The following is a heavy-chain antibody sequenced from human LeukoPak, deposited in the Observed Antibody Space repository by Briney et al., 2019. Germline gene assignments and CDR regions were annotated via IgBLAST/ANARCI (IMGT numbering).Heavy chain of an antibody. CDR3: ARDGVVRGVSGWFDP. V-gene: IGHV3-21*01. Sequence: GGSLRLSCAASGFTFSSYSMNWVRQAPGKGLEWVSSISSSSSYIYYADSVKGRFTISRDNAKNTLYLQMNSRRAEDTALYYCARDGVVRGVSGWFDPWGQGTLVTVSS. CDR2: ISSSSSYI. J-gene: IGHJ5*02. CDR1: GFTFSSYS. D-gene: IGHD3-10*01.